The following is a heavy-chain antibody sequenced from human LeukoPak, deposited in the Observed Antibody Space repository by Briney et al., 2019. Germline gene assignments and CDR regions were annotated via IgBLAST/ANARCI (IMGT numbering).Heavy chain of an antibody. CDR1: GGSVSGYY. V-gene: IGHV4-59*02. CDR3: ARIHRYCSGGACYVLDN. D-gene: IGHD2-15*01. CDR2: VYYSGST. J-gene: IGHJ4*02. Sequence: SETLSLTCVVSGGSVSGYYWGWIRQPPGRGLEWIGYVYYSGSTNYNPSFKSRITISVDTPRNQFSLQLSSVTAADTAVYYCARIHRYCSGGACYVLDNWGQGTLVAVSS.